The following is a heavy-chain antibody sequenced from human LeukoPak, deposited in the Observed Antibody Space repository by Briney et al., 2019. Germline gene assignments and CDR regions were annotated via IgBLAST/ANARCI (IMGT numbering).Heavy chain of an antibody. D-gene: IGHD6-6*01. J-gene: IGHJ4*02. CDR3: ARVYSSSPEDY. V-gene: IGHV3-48*03. Sequence: GGSLRLSCAASGFTFSSYEMNWVRQAPGKGLEWVSYISSSGTTIYYADSVKGRFTISRDNAKNSLCLQMNSLRAEDTAVYYCARVYSSSPEDYWGQGTLVTVSS. CDR2: ISSSGTTI. CDR1: GFTFSSYE.